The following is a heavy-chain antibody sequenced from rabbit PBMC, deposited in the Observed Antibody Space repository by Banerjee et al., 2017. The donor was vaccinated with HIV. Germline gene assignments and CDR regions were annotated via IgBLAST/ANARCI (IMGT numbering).Heavy chain of an antibody. CDR1: GFTFSNYW. V-gene: IGHV1S40*01. CDR3: ARAGSIYDRYFNF. CDR2: IYAGDRGST. D-gene: IGHD8-1*01. Sequence: QSLEESGGDLVKPGASLTLTCTASGFTFSNYWMNWVRQAPGKGLEWIGTIYAGDRGSTDYASWVNGRFSISKTSSTTVTLQMTSLTAADTATYFCARAGSIYDRYFNFWGQGTLVTVS. J-gene: IGHJ4*01.